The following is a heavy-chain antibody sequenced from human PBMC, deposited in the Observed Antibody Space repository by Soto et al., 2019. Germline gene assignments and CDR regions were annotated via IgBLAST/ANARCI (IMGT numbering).Heavy chain of an antibody. CDR3: AKDRGDMGALDY. J-gene: IGHJ4*02. V-gene: IGHV3-23*01. D-gene: IGHD1-26*01. Sequence: EVQLLESGGGLVQPGGSLRLSCAASGFTFSRYAMSWVRQAPGKGLEWVSLISGSSTYYADSVKGRFTISRDISKNTLYLQMNSLRGEDTAIYYCAKDRGDMGALDYWGQGTLVTVSS. CDR2: ISGSST. CDR1: GFTFSRYA.